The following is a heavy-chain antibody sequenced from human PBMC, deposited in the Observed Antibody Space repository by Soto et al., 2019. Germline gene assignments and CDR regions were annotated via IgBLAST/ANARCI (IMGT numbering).Heavy chain of an antibody. CDR3: ARERGAATWQGFDY. CDR1: GGSMNTNNW. Sequence: ETLSLTCAVSGGSMNTNNWWHWIRQSPGKGLEWLGEIYYNGDATYSPSLENRVIMSVDRSKNEFSLSLTSVTAADTAVYYCARERGAATWQGFDYWGQGLLVTSPQ. J-gene: IGHJ4*02. V-gene: IGHV4-4*02. D-gene: IGHD3-10*01. CDR2: IYYNGDA.